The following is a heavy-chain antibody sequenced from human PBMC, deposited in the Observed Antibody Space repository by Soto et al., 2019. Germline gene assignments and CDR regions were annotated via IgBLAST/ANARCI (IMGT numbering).Heavy chain of an antibody. V-gene: IGHV4-59*12. CDR3: ARDVGSSWYENWFDP. CDR1: GGSISSYY. D-gene: IGHD6-13*01. Sequence: SETLSLTCTVSGGSISSYYWSWIRQPPGKGLEWIGYIYYSGSTNYNPSLKSRVTISVDTSKNQFSLKLSSVTAADTAVYYCARDVGSSWYENWFDPWGQGTLVTVSS. J-gene: IGHJ5*02. CDR2: IYYSGST.